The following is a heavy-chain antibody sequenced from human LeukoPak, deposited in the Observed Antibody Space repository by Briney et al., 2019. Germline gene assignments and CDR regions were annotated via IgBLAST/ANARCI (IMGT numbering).Heavy chain of an antibody. D-gene: IGHD3-3*01. CDR1: GGSISSYY. CDR3: ASGVLRFLEWSLDY. CDR2: IYTSGTT. V-gene: IGHV4-4*07. J-gene: IGHJ4*02. Sequence: SETLSLTCTVSGGSISSYYWSWIRQPAGKGLEWIGRIYTSGTTNYNPSLKSRVTISVDTSKNQFSLKLSSVTAADTAVYYCASGVLRFLEWSLDYWGQGTLVTVSS.